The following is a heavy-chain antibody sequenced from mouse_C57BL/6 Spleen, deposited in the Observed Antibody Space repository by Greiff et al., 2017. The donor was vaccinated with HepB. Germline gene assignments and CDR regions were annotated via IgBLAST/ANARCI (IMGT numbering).Heavy chain of an antibody. CDR2: IYPRSGNT. D-gene: IGHD2-3*01. V-gene: IGHV1-81*01. CDR3: ARDDDGYYWFAY. Sequence: VQLQQSGAELARPGASVKLSCKASGYTFTSYGISWVKQRTGQGLEWIGEIYPRSGNTYYNEKFKGKATLTADKSSSTAYMELRSLTSEDSAVYFCARDDDGYYWFAYWGQGTLVTVSA. CDR1: GYTFTSYG. J-gene: IGHJ3*01.